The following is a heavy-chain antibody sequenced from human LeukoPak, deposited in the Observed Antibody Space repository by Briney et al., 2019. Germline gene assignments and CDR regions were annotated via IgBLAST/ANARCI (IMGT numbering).Heavy chain of an antibody. V-gene: IGHV7-4-1*02. CDR3: ARDRVAYYGSGSSTFDY. J-gene: IGHJ4*02. D-gene: IGHD3-10*01. Sequence: ASVKVSCKASGYTFTSYAMNWVRQAPGQGLEWMGWINTNTGNPTYAQGFTGRFVFSLDTSVSTAYLQISSLKAEDTAVYYCARDRVAYYGSGSSTFDYWGQGTLVTVSS. CDR2: INTNTGNP. CDR1: GYTFTSYA.